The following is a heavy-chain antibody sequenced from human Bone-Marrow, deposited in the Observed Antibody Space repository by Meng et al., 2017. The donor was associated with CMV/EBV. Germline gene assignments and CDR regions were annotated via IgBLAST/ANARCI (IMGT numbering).Heavy chain of an antibody. D-gene: IGHD6-6*01. CDR1: FTVSGYW. CDR3: ARAETYSSSFWDPFFDY. V-gene: IGHV3-64*02. J-gene: IGHJ4*02. Sequence: FTVSGYWMHGVRQDTGKGLEYVSAISSNGGSTYYADSVKGRFTISRDNSKNTLYLQMGSLRAEDMAVYYCARAETYSSSFWDPFFDYWGQGTLVTVSS. CDR2: ISSNGGST.